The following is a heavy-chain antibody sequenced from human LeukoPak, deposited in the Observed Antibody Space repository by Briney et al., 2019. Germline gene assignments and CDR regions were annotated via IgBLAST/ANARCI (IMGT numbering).Heavy chain of an antibody. J-gene: IGHJ5*02. V-gene: IGHV3-13*01. CDR2: LSTTGDT. Sequence: PGGSLRLSCAASGFTISRYDIHWVRQVTGKGLEWVSFLSTTGDTYYQDSMKGRFTISRDTVRNSVYLQMGSLRADDTAVYYCTRRRCASCYGDSGLDPWGQGTLVTVSS. D-gene: IGHD2-2*01. CDR1: GFTISRYD. CDR3: TRRRCASCYGDSGLDP.